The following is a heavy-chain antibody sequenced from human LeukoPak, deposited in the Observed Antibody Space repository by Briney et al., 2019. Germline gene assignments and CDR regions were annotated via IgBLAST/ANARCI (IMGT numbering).Heavy chain of an antibody. D-gene: IGHD5-24*01. CDR3: ARPSKSGGYNYWYFDR. Sequence: SETLSLTCTVSGGSISSSSYYWGWIPQPPGKGLEWIGSLSYSGSTYYNPSLKSRVTLSVDTSNNQFSLKLNSVIAADTAVYYCARPSKSGGYNYWYFDRWGRGTLVTVSS. J-gene: IGHJ2*01. CDR1: GGSISSSSYY. V-gene: IGHV4-39*01. CDR2: LSYSGST.